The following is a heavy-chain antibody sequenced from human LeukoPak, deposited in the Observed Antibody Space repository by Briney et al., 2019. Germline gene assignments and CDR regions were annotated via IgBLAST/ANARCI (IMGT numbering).Heavy chain of an antibody. CDR3: ARASYGDYVVY. CDR1: VGTFSSYA. Sequence: VASVKLSFKSSVGTFSSYAISWVRQAPGQGLEWMGRIIPIFGIANYAQKFHGRVTITADKSTSTGYMELSSLRSEDTAVYYCARASYGDYVVYWGQGTLVTVAS. CDR2: IIPIFGIA. J-gene: IGHJ4*02. V-gene: IGHV1-69*04. D-gene: IGHD4-17*01.